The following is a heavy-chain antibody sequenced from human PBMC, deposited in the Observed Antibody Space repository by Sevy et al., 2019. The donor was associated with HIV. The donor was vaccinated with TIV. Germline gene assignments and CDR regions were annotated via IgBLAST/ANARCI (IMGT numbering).Heavy chain of an antibody. J-gene: IGHJ4*02. Sequence: GGSLRLSCAASGFTFSSFAMHWVRQAPGKGLDWVTFISYDGTDNYYADSVKGRFTIARDNSKNTLDLQMNSLRPEDTAIYYCARDGVSSGWYRCYYFDNWGQGTLVTVSS. CDR1: GFTFSSFA. V-gene: IGHV3-30*04. D-gene: IGHD6-19*01. CDR2: ISYDGTDN. CDR3: ARDGVSSGWYRCYYFDN.